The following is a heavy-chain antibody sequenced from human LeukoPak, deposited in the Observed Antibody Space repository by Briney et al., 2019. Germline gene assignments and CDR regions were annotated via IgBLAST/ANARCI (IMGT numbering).Heavy chain of an antibody. V-gene: IGHV3-23*01. J-gene: IGHJ4*02. CDR3: AKGAYFSGSYGFAFDY. CDR1: GLTFSSYP. D-gene: IGHD3-10*01. Sequence: GGSLRLSCAASGLTFSSYPMTWVRQAPGKGLEWVSAISGGGGSTHYADSVKGRFTISRDNSKNTLYLQTNSLRAEDTAVYFCAKGAYFSGSYGFAFDYWGQGTLVTVSS. CDR2: ISGGGGST.